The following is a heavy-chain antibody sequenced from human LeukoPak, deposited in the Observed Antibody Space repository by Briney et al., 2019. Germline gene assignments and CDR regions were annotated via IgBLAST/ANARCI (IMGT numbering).Heavy chain of an antibody. CDR3: ASGAASSFYYTLGY. V-gene: IGHV3-74*01. CDR1: GFTFNTYF. D-gene: IGHD3-22*01. J-gene: IGHJ4*02. CDR2: INSDGSST. Sequence: GGSLRLSCAASGFTFNTYFLHWVRQAPGRGLVWVSRINSDGSSTTYADSVKGRFTISRDNAKNTLYLQMNSLRAEDAAVYYCASGAASSFYYTLGYWGQGILVTVPS.